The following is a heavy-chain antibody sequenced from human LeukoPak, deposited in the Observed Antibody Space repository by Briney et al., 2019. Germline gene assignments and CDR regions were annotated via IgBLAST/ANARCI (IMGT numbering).Heavy chain of an antibody. CDR3: ARDVPHNWFDT. J-gene: IGHJ5*02. CDR1: GITFGNNW. Sequence: PGGSLRLSCAPSGITFGNNWMHWVRPVPGRGLVWIRRINSVGEGAIYTDSVKGRFTVSRDNAKNTLYLQMNSLRAEGTAVYYCARDVPHNWFDTWGEGTL. V-gene: IGHV3-74*01. CDR2: INSVGEGA.